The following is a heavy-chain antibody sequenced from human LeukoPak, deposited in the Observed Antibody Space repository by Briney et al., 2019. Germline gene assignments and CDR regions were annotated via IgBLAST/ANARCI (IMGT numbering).Heavy chain of an antibody. V-gene: IGHV4-61*02. CDR1: GGSISSGSYY. D-gene: IGHD2-2*01. Sequence: SETLSLTCPVSGGSISSGSYYWSWIRQPAGKGLEWIGRIYTSGSTNYNPSLKSRVTISVDTSKNQFSLKLSSVTAADTAVYYCARRRQNLGYCSSTSCYNWFDPWGQGTLVTVSS. CDR2: IYTSGST. J-gene: IGHJ5*02. CDR3: ARRRQNLGYCSSTSCYNWFDP.